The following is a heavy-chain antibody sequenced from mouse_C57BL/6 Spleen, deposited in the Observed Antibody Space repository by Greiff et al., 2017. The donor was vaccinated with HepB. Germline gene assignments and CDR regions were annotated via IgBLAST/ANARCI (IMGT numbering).Heavy chain of an antibody. CDR3: AGGLEAMDY. D-gene: IGHD2-4*01. Sequence: DVQLVESGGGLVQPGGSLSLSCAASGFTFTDYYMSWVRQPPGKALEWLGFIRNKANGYTTEYSASVKGRFTISRDNSQSILYLQMNALRAEDSATYYCAGGLEAMDYWGQGTSVTVSS. CDR2: IRNKANGYTT. V-gene: IGHV7-3*01. CDR1: GFTFTDYY. J-gene: IGHJ4*01.